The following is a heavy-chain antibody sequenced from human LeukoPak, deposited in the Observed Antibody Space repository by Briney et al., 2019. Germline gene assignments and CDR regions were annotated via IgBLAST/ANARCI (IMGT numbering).Heavy chain of an antibody. J-gene: IGHJ3*02. V-gene: IGHV3-21*01. Sequence: GGSLRLSCAASGFTFSSYSMNWVRQAPGKGLEWVSSISSSSYIYYADSVKGRFTISRDNAKNSLYLQMNSLRAEDTAVYYCARDSGANYYDDAFDIWGQGTMVTVSS. CDR1: GFTFSSYS. CDR2: ISSSSYI. D-gene: IGHD3-22*01. CDR3: ARDSGANYYDDAFDI.